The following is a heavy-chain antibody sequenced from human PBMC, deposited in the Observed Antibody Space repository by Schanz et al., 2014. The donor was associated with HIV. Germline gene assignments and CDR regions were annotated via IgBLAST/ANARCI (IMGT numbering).Heavy chain of an antibody. Sequence: EVQLLDSGGGLVQPGGSLRLSCVASGSTFNNYAMTWVRQAPGKGLEWVSSISESGGRSYYADSVNGRFTISRDNSKNTLYLEMTTLRTEDTAVYYCAKPEYDSRGNSQSHFDYWGQGTLVTVSS. CDR3: AKPEYDSRGNSQSHFDY. J-gene: IGHJ4*02. V-gene: IGHV3-23*01. CDR2: ISESGGRS. D-gene: IGHD3-22*01. CDR1: GSTFNNYA.